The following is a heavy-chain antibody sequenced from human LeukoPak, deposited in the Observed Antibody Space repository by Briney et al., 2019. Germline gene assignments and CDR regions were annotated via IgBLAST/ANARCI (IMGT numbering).Heavy chain of an antibody. J-gene: IGHJ4*02. CDR1: GFTFSSYW. Sequence: PGGPLRLSCAASGFTFSSYWMNWVRQAPGKGLEWVANIKEDGSEKYYVDSVKGRFTISRDNAKNSLYLQMNSLRAEDTAVYYGARGGGWYFDYWGQGTLVTVSS. CDR2: IKEDGSEK. D-gene: IGHD6-19*01. V-gene: IGHV3-7*01. CDR3: ARGGGWYFDY.